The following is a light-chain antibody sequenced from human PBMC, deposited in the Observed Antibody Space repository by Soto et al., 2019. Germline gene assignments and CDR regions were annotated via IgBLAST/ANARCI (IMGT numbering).Light chain of an antibody. CDR2: GNT. CDR3: CSFAGTGTFV. Sequence: QSVLTQPPSVSGAPGQRVTLSCTGSGSNIGAGYDVDWYQHLPSTAPKVLIYGNTNRPSGVPDRFSGSKSGTSASLAITGLQAEDEADYYCCSFAGTGTFVFGPGTKVTVL. J-gene: IGLJ1*01. CDR1: GSNIGAGYD. V-gene: IGLV1-40*01.